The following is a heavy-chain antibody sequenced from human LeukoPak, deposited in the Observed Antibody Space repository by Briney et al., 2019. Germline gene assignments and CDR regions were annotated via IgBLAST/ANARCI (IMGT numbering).Heavy chain of an antibody. D-gene: IGHD3-16*01. Sequence: GASVKVSCKASGYTLTSHYMHWVRQAPGQGLEWMGLISPRGGATIYGQKFQGRVTMTSDTSTSTVYMELSSLRPADTAVYYCASGMQLRVGELFLDTRYDGFDPWGQGTMVTVSS. J-gene: IGHJ3*01. CDR1: GYTLTSHY. V-gene: IGHV1-46*01. CDR2: ISPRGGAT. CDR3: ASGMQLRVGELFLDTRYDGFDP.